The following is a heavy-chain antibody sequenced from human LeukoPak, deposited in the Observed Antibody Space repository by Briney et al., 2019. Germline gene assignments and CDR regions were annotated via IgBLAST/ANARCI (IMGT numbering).Heavy chain of an antibody. Sequence: GGSLRLSCAASGFTFSSYAMSWVRQAPGKGLEWVSAISGSGGSTYYADSVKGRFTISRDNSKNTLYLQMNSLGAEDTALYYCATRGVPYDYVWGSYRYTERDWYFDLWGRGTLVTVSS. CDR3: ATRGVPYDYVWGSYRYTERDWYFDL. CDR1: GFTFSSYA. V-gene: IGHV3-23*01. D-gene: IGHD3-16*02. CDR2: ISGSGGST. J-gene: IGHJ2*01.